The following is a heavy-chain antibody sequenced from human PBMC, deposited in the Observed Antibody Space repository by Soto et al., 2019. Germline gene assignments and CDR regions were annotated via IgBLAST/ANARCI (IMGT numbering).Heavy chain of an antibody. Sequence: QVQLQQWGAGLLKPSETLTLTCAVYGGSFSGYYWSWIRQPPGKGLEWIGEINHSGSTNYNPSLKSRVTISVYTSKNQFSLKLSSVTAADTAVYYCARGRYYGDFDYWGQGTLVTVSS. CDR3: ARGRYYGDFDY. CDR1: GGSFSGYY. CDR2: INHSGST. J-gene: IGHJ4*02. V-gene: IGHV4-34*01. D-gene: IGHD3-10*01.